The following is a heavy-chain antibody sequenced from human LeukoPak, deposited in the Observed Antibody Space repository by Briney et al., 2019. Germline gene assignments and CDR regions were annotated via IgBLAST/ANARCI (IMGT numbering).Heavy chain of an antibody. D-gene: IGHD3-3*01. CDR3: AKDQFYDFWSGYWVY. J-gene: IGHJ4*02. Sequence: GGSLRLSCAASGFTFSSYAMSWVRQAPGKGLEWVSAISDSGVSTYYADSVKGRFTISRDNSKNTLYLQMNSLRAEDTAVYYCAKDQFYDFWSGYWVYWGQGTLVTASS. V-gene: IGHV3-23*01. CDR2: ISDSGVST. CDR1: GFTFSSYA.